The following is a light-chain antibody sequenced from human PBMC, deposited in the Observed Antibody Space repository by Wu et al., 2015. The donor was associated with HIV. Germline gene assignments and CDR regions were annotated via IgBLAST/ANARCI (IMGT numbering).Light chain of an antibody. CDR3: QQYNNGPRT. V-gene: IGKV3-15*01. CDR1: QSVSSN. Sequence: EIVMTQSPATLSVSPGERATLSCRASQSVSSNLAWYQQKPGQAPRLLIYGASTRATGIPARFSGGGSGTEFTLTISSMQSEDFAVYYCQQYNNGPRTIGQGTKVEVK. J-gene: IGKJ1*01. CDR2: GAS.